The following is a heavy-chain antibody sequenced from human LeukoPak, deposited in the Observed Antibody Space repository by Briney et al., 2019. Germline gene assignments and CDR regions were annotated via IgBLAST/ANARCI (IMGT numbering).Heavy chain of an antibody. J-gene: IGHJ3*01. CDR1: GASIYSGSHS. CDR2: IRHDGHT. V-gene: IGHV4-39*01. CDR3: ARQVATKGEWAFDV. Sequence: SETLSLTCTVSGASIYSGSHSWAWIRQPPGQGLEWIASIRHDGHTYYNASLKSQVTISIDMSRNQFSLRLNSLTAADTAVYYCARQVATKGEWAFDVWGQGTMVTVSS. D-gene: IGHD5-12*01.